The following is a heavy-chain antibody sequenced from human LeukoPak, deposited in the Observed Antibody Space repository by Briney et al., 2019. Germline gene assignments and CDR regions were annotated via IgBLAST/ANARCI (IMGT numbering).Heavy chain of an antibody. CDR1: GGSIGSGAHY. Sequence: SQTLPLTCTVSGGSIGSGAHYYNWIRQHPGKGLEWIGYIYHTGITSYNPSLKGRVTMSVDTSLNQLFLKLSSLTAADTAVYYCARDRSYYYDSSGYSYWFDPWGQGTLVTVSS. D-gene: IGHD3-22*01. J-gene: IGHJ5*02. CDR2: IYHTGIT. CDR3: ARDRSYYYDSSGYSYWFDP. V-gene: IGHV4-31*03.